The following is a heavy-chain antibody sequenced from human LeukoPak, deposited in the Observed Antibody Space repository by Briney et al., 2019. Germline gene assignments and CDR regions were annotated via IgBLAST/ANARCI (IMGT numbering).Heavy chain of an antibody. J-gene: IGHJ4*02. D-gene: IGHD6-6*01. CDR3: ARGSSSLWAYFDY. Sequence: SETLSLTCTVSGGSISSGSYYWSWIRQPAGKGLEWIGRIYTSGSTNYNPSLKSRVTISVDTSKNQFSLKLSSVTAADTAVYYCARGSSSLWAYFDYWGQGTLVTVSS. CDR2: IYTSGST. V-gene: IGHV4-61*02. CDR1: GGSISSGSYY.